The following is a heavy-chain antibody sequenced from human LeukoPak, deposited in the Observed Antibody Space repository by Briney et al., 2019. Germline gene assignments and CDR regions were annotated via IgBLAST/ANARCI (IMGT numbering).Heavy chain of an antibody. D-gene: IGHD1-26*01. J-gene: IGHJ4*02. Sequence: GGSLRLSCAASGFTFSSYWMHWVRQVPGKGLVWVSRINTDGTNTTYADSVKGRFTMSRDDAKSRLYLQMNSLRAEDTAVYYCARGYSGTYRVDYWGQGTLVTVSS. V-gene: IGHV3-74*01. CDR1: GFTFSSYW. CDR3: ARGYSGTYRVDY. CDR2: INTDGTNT.